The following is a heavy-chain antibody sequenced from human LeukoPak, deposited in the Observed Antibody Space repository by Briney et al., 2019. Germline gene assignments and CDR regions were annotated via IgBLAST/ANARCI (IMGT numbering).Heavy chain of an antibody. Sequence: ASVKVSCKASGYTFTSYYMHWVRQAPGQGLEWMGIINPSGGSTSYAQKFQGRVTMTRDTSTSTVCMELSSLRSEDTAVYYCARGAYYYDSSGYWFLYWGQGTLVTVSS. CDR2: INPSGGST. J-gene: IGHJ4*02. D-gene: IGHD3-22*01. CDR1: GYTFTSYY. V-gene: IGHV1-46*01. CDR3: ARGAYYYDSSGYWFLY.